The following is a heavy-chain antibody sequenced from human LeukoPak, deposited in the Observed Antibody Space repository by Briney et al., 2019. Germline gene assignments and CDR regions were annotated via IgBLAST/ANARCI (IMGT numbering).Heavy chain of an antibody. V-gene: IGHV3-30-3*01. Sequence: GGSLRLSCAASGFTFSSYAMHWVRQAPGKGLEWVAVISYDGSTKYYADSVRGRFTISRDNSKNTLYLQMNSLRAGDTAVYNCARGSGGSLTAYFDYWGQGTLVTVSS. CDR3: ARGSGGSLTAYFDY. D-gene: IGHD2-15*01. CDR2: ISYDGSTK. CDR1: GFTFSSYA. J-gene: IGHJ4*02.